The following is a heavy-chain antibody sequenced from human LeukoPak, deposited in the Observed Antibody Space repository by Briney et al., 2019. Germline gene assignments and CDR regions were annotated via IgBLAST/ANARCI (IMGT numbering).Heavy chain of an antibody. V-gene: IGHV3-11*01. Sequence: PGGSLRLSCAASGFTFSDYYMSWVRQAPGKGLEWVSYISSSGSTIYYADSVKGRFTISRDNAKNSLYLQMNSLRAEDTAVYYCARGSRGYYYYYMDVWGKGTTVTISS. CDR1: GFTFSDYY. D-gene: IGHD1-26*01. CDR3: ARGSRGYYYYYMDV. J-gene: IGHJ6*03. CDR2: ISSSGSTI.